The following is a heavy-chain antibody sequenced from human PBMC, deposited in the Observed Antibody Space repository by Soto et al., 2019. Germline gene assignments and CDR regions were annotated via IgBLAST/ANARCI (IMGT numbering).Heavy chain of an antibody. CDR3: ASDRGADALDI. V-gene: IGHV3-7*05. CDR1: GFIFSNYW. Sequence: EVQLVESGGGLVQPGGSLRLSCAASGFIFSNYWMSWVRQVPGRGLEWLAYIKQDGSEKYYVGSLKGRFIISRANANNSVFLQMNSLRADDTAVYYCASDRGADALDIWGQGTMVTVSS. CDR2: IKQDGSEK. D-gene: IGHD3-10*01. J-gene: IGHJ3*02.